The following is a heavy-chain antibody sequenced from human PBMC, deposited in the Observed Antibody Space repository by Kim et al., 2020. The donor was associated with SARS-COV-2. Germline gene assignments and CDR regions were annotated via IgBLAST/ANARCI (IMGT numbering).Heavy chain of an antibody. CDR1: GFTFGTYA. J-gene: IGHJ4*02. Sequence: GGSLRLSCVTSGFTFGTYAMSWVRQAPEKGLEWVSGISSSDGSTYYADSVKGRFTISRDSSKNTLYLQMVSLRVDDTALYYCARTRSCSSTSCYVDYWGQGTLVTVSS. CDR2: ISSSDGST. D-gene: IGHD2-2*01. CDR3: ARTRSCSSTSCYVDY. V-gene: IGHV3-23*01.